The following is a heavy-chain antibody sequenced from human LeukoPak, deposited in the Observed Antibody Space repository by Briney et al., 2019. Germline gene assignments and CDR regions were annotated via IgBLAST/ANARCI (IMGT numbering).Heavy chain of an antibody. CDR3: ARGYCSGGSCYAFDY. V-gene: IGHV3-53*01. Sequence: GGSLRLSCAASGFTFSSYAMTWVRQAPGKGLEWVSVIYSDGSTYYADSVKGRFTISRDNSKNTLYLQMNSLRAEDTAVYYCARGYCSGGSCYAFDYWGQGTLVTVSS. CDR2: IYSDGST. D-gene: IGHD2-15*01. J-gene: IGHJ4*02. CDR1: GFTFSSYA.